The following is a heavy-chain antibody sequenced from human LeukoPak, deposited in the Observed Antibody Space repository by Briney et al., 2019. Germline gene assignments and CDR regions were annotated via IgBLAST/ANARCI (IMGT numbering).Heavy chain of an antibody. Sequence: GGSLRLSCAASGFTVSSNYMSWVRQAPGKGLEWVSVIYSGGSTYYADSVKGRSTISRDNSKNTLYLQMNSLRAEDTAVYYCARDDIAVAGTGYWGQGTLVTVSS. D-gene: IGHD6-19*01. V-gene: IGHV3-66*01. CDR1: GFTVSSNY. CDR3: ARDDIAVAGTGY. CDR2: IYSGGST. J-gene: IGHJ4*02.